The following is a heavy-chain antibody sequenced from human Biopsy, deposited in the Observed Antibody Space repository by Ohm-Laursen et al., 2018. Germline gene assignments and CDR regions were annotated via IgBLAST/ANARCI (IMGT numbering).Heavy chain of an antibody. CDR2: IFYSANT. D-gene: IGHD5-12*01. CDR1: GVSINGGRHY. J-gene: IGHJ4*02. CDR3: ARLGSGDYFPTFFDF. Sequence: TLSLTWTVSGVSINGGRHYWNWIRRHPGKGLEWIGNIFYSANTYYNPSLKSRVTISVDTSKNQFSLKLSSVTAADTAVYYCARLGSGDYFPTFFDFWGQGALVTVSS. V-gene: IGHV4-31*02.